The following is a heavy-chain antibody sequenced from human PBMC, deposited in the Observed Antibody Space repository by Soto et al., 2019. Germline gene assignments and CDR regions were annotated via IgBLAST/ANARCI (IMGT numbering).Heavy chain of an antibody. CDR1: GFTFSSYD. CDR3: AKGWGDY. J-gene: IGHJ4*02. V-gene: IGHV3-23*01. CDR2: LSGSGGST. D-gene: IGHD3-16*01. Sequence: EVRVLESGGALVQPGGSLRLSCAASGFTFSSYDMSWVRQAPGKGLEWVSGLSGSGGSTYYADSVKGRFTISRDNSKNTLYLQMNSLRAEDTAVYYCAKGWGDYWGQGTLVTVSS.